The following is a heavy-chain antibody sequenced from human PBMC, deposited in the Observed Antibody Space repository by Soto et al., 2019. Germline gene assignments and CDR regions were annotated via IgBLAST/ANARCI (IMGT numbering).Heavy chain of an antibody. J-gene: IGHJ6*02. V-gene: IGHV3-48*04. Sequence: QHGGSLRLSCAASGFTFSSYSMNWVRQSPGKGLEWVSYISSGGQTIYYADSVKGRFTISRDNAKNSLYLQMNSLRGEDAAVYYCARERPSSDFWSGYSFGMDVWGQGTTVTVSS. CDR1: GFTFSSYS. D-gene: IGHD3-3*01. CDR2: ISSGGQTI. CDR3: ARERPSSDFWSGYSFGMDV.